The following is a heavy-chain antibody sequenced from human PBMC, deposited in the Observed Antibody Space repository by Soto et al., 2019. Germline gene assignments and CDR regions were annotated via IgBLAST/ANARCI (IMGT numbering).Heavy chain of an antibody. CDR1: GGSVSSGSYY. D-gene: IGHD6-6*01. J-gene: IGHJ5*02. CDR3: ARGKLGYNWFDP. Sequence: PSETLSLTCTVSGGSVSSGSYYWSWIRQPPGKGLEWIGYIYYSGSTNYNPSLKSRVTISVDTSKNQFSLKLSSVTAADMAVYYCARGKLGYNWFDPWGQGTLVTVSS. CDR2: IYYSGST. V-gene: IGHV4-61*01.